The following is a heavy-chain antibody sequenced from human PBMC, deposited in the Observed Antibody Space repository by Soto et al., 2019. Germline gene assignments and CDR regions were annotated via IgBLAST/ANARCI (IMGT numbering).Heavy chain of an antibody. D-gene: IGHD2-2*01. CDR1: GYTFTSYG. Sequence: QVQLVQSGAEVKKPGASVKVPCKASGYTFTSYGISWVRQAPGQGLEWMGWISAYNGNTNYAQKLQGRVTMTTDTSTSTAYMELRSLRSDDTAVYYCAREGYCISTSCRHYDYYGMDVWGQGTTVTVSS. V-gene: IGHV1-18*01. CDR3: AREGYCISTSCRHYDYYGMDV. CDR2: ISAYNGNT. J-gene: IGHJ6*02.